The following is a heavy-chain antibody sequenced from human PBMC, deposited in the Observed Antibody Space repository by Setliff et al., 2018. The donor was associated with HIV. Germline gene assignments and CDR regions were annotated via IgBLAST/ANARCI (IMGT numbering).Heavy chain of an antibody. J-gene: IGHJ1*01. CDR3: VTGPARGLRYFQF. Sequence: SETLSLTCTVSGGSISSSSYYWGWIRQPPGKGLEWIGSIYYSGSTYYNPSLKSRVIISLDTSKNQVSLRLKSVTAADTAIYFCVTGPARGLRYFQFWGQGTLVTVSS. CDR1: GGSISSSSYY. CDR2: IYYSGST. D-gene: IGHD4-17*01. V-gene: IGHV4-39*07.